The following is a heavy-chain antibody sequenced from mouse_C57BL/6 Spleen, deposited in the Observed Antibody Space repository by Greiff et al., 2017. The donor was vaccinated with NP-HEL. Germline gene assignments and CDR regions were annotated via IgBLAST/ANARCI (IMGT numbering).Heavy chain of an antibody. V-gene: IGHV14-4*01. D-gene: IGHD2-12*01. J-gene: IGHJ2*01. CDR1: GFNIKDDY. CDR3: TYYSSYYFDY. CDR2: IDPENGDT. Sequence: EVQLQQSGAELVRPGASVKLSCTASGFNIKDDYMHWVKQRPEQGLEWIGWIDPENGDTEYASKFQGKATITADTSSNTAYLQLSSLTSEDTAVYYCTYYSSYYFDYWGQGTTLTVSS.